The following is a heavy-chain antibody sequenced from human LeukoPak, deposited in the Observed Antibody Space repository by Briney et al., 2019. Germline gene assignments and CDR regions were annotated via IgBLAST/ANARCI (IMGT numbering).Heavy chain of an antibody. CDR1: GGSIRSHY. D-gene: IGHD3-22*01. Sequence: SETLSLTCTVSGGSIRSHYWSWIRQPPGKGLEWIGYIYYSGSTNYNPSLKSRVTISVDTSRNQFSLKLSSVTAADTAVYYCARDRGDYDSSGYYGYFDYWGQGALVTVSS. CDR3: ARDRGDYDSSGYYGYFDY. J-gene: IGHJ4*02. V-gene: IGHV4-59*11. CDR2: IYYSGST.